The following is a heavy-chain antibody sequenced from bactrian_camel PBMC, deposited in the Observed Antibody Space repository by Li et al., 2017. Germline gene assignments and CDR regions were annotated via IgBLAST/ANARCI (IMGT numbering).Heavy chain of an antibody. CDR1: GFTFTRYA. Sequence: HVQLVESGGGLVQPGGSLRLSCAASGFTFTRYAMSWVRQAPGKGLEWVSSIHGIYGDVSNTYYIDSVKGRFTVSRDNAKNMLYLQMNSPKPEDTARYYCAPTPRPPAYIRNLRGSPTCEVPNCWGQGTQVTVS. J-gene: IGHJ4*01. CDR3: APTPRPPAYIRNLRGSPTCEVPNC. V-gene: IGHV3S7*01. CDR2: IYGDVSNT. D-gene: IGHD2*01.